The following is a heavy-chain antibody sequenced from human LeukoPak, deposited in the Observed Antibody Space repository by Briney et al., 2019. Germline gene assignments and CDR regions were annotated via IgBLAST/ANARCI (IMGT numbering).Heavy chain of an antibody. CDR1: GYTFTGYY. V-gene: IGHV1-2*02. D-gene: IGHD4-17*01. J-gene: IGHJ6*03. CDR2: INPNSGGT. CDR3: ARGTVIPYYYYYYMDV. Sequence: ASVKVSCKASGYTFTGYYMHWVRQAPGQGLEWMGWINPNSGGTNYAQKFQGRVTMTRDTSISTAYMELSRLRSDDTAVYYCARGTVIPYYYYYYMDVWGKGTTVTISS.